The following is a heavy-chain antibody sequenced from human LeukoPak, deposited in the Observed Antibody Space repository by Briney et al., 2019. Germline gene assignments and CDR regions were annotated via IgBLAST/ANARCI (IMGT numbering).Heavy chain of an antibody. Sequence: GGSLRLSCAASGYRFSTSDMHWVRQGSGRGLEWVSSIASTGETYYAPSVRGRFTISRENAKNSLYLQMNSLRGGDTAIYHCVRGGEIGLDYWGQGTLVTVSS. CDR2: IASTGET. D-gene: IGHD3-16*01. CDR1: GYRFSTSD. V-gene: IGHV3-13*01. J-gene: IGHJ4*02. CDR3: VRGGEIGLDY.